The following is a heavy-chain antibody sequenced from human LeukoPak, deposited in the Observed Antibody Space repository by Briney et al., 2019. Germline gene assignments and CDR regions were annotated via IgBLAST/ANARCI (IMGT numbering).Heavy chain of an antibody. V-gene: IGHV3-33*08. Sequence: GGSLRLSCAASGFTFSSYAMSWVRQAPGKGLEWVAVIWYDGSNKYYADSVKGRFTISRDNSKNTLYLQMNSLRAEDTAVYYCARDPTSGLRDFDYWGQGTLVTVSS. CDR3: ARDPTSGLRDFDY. CDR1: GFTFSSYA. J-gene: IGHJ4*02. CDR2: IWYDGSNK. D-gene: IGHD3-10*01.